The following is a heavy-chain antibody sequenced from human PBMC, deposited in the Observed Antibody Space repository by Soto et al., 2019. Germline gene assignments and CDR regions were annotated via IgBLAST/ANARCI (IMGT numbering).Heavy chain of an antibody. CDR3: AKAWEYSSSEPPDYYYGMDV. D-gene: IGHD6-6*01. CDR1: GFTFSSYA. V-gene: IGHV3-23*01. Sequence: EVQLLESGGGLVQPGGSLRLSCAASGFTFSSYAMSWVRQAPGKGLEWVSAISGSGGSTYYADSVKGRFTISRDNSKNTLYLQMNSLRAEDTDVYYCAKAWEYSSSEPPDYYYGMDVWGQGTTVTVSS. CDR2: ISGSGGST. J-gene: IGHJ6*02.